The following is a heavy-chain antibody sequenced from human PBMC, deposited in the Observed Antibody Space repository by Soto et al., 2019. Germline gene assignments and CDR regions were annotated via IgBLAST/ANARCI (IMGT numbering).Heavy chain of an antibody. D-gene: IGHD6-13*01. Sequence: GGSLRLSCAASGFTFSSYGMHWVRQAPGKGLEWVAVIWYDGSNKYYADSVKGRFTIYRDNSKNTLYLKMNSLRAEDTAVYYCARDRPRAAADDLPPPGGPHKGYYYYGMDVWGQGTTVTVSS. V-gene: IGHV3-33*01. CDR1: GFTFSSYG. J-gene: IGHJ6*02. CDR3: ARDRPRAAADDLPPPGGPHKGYYYYGMDV. CDR2: IWYDGSNK.